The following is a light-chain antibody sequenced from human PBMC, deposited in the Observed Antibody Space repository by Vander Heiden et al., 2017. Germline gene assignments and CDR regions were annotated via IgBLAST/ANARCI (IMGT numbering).Light chain of an antibody. CDR1: SGSIASNY. V-gene: IGLV6-57*04. CDR2: EDN. Sequence: NFMLTQPHSVSESPGKTVTIPCTRSSGSIASNYVQWYQQRPGSAPTTVISEDNQRPSGVPDRFSGSIDSSSNSASLTISGLKTEDEADYYCQSYDSSNHVVFGGGTKLTVL. CDR3: QSYDSSNHVV. J-gene: IGLJ2*01.